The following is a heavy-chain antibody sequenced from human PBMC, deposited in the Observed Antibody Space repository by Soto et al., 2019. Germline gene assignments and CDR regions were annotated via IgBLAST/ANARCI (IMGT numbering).Heavy chain of an antibody. J-gene: IGHJ4*02. Sequence: PSETLSLTCTVSGGSIRSYYWSWIRQPPGKGLEWIGYIYYSGSTNYNPSLKSRVTISVDTSKNQFSLKLSSVTAADTAVYYCARLREYSGYDPSDYWGQGTLVTVSS. CDR1: GGSIRSYY. CDR3: ARLREYSGYDPSDY. V-gene: IGHV4-59*08. D-gene: IGHD5-12*01. CDR2: IYYSGST.